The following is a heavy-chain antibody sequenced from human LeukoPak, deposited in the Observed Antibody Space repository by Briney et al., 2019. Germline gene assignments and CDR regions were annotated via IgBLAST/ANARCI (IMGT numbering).Heavy chain of an antibody. J-gene: IGHJ2*01. CDR1: GVSINIGSYY. CDR3: TSGRLYWYFDL. CDR2: RYYGGNT. Sequence: KPSETLSFTCNVSGVSINIGSYYWGWIRQSPGKGLEWIGSRYYGGNTYHNPSLKSRVTISLDTSNNQFSLKLSSVTAADTAVYYCTSGRLYWYFDLWGRGTLVTVSS. V-gene: IGHV4-39*07.